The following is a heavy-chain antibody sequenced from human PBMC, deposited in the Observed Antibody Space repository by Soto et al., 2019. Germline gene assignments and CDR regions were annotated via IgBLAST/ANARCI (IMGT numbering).Heavy chain of an antibody. J-gene: IGHJ3*02. CDR3: ARTDYGDYVRGAFDI. Sequence: EVQLVESGGGLVKPGGYLRLSCAASGFTFSSHNMNWVRQAPGKGLEWVSCISGSSSYIFYADSVKGRFTISRDNAKNSLYLQMNSLRVEDTAVYYCARTDYGDYVRGAFDIWGQGTMVTVSS. D-gene: IGHD4-17*01. CDR1: GFTFSSHN. CDR2: ISGSSSYI. V-gene: IGHV3-21*01.